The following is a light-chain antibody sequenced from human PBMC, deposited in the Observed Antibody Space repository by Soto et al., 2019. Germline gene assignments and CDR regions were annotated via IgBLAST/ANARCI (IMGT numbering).Light chain of an antibody. V-gene: IGKV1-5*03. CDR3: IQDYNYPLT. J-gene: IGKJ4*01. Sequence: DIQMTQSPSTLSGSVGDRVTITCRASQTISSWLAWYQQKPGKAPKLLIYKASTLKSGVPSRFSGSGSGTEFTLTISSLQPGDFATYYCIQDYNYPLTFGGGTKVDIK. CDR2: KAS. CDR1: QTISSW.